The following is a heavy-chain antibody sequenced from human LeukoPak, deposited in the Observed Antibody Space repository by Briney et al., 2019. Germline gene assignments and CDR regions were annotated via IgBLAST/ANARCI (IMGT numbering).Heavy chain of an antibody. J-gene: IGHJ4*02. V-gene: IGHV5-51*01. Sequence: GESLQISCKGSGYTFPTYWIGWVRPMPGKGLAWMGIIYPGDSDTRYSPSFQGQVTISADKSISTAYLQWNSLKASDTAMYYCARRGGFGELDYWGQGTLVTVSS. D-gene: IGHD3-10*01. CDR3: ARRGGFGELDY. CDR1: GYTFPTYW. CDR2: IYPGDSDT.